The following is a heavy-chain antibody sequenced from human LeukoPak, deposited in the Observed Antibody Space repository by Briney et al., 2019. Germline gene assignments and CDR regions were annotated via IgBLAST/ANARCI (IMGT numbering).Heavy chain of an antibody. D-gene: IGHD4-17*01. CDR1: GFTFSSYA. V-gene: IGHV3-30*04. CDR3: ARDYSSAVTTGYFDY. J-gene: IGHJ4*02. CDR2: ISYDGSNK. Sequence: GGSLRPSCAASGFTFSSYAMHWVRQAPGKGLEWVAVISYDGSNKYYADSVKGRFTISRDNSKNTLYLQMNSLRAEDTAVYYCARDYSSAVTTGYFDYWGQGALVTVSS.